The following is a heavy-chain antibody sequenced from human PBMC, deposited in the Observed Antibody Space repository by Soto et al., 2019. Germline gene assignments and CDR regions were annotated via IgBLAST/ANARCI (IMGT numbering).Heavy chain of an antibody. J-gene: IGHJ4*02. V-gene: IGHV4-59*01. CDR2: IYYSGIT. CDR1: GGSINSYY. D-gene: IGHD1-26*01. CDR3: ARRYGSCFDY. Sequence: QVQLQESGPGLVKPSATLSLTCTVSGGSINSYYWSWIREPPGKGLEWIGYIYYSGITNYNPSLKSRATKSVDTSKNQFALKLSSVTAADSAAYYCARRYGSCFDYWGQGTLVTVSS.